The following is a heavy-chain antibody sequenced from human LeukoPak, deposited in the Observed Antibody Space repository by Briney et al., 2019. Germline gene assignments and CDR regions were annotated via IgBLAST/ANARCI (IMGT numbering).Heavy chain of an antibody. CDR1: GYPFSNYD. V-gene: IGHV1-8*01. J-gene: IGHJ5*02. CDR3: TEASLAFGTKYFDP. CDR2: MNPKSGNT. Sequence: HWASVKVSCKASGYPFSNYDINWVRQAPGQGLEWMGWMNPKSGNTGYGQKFQGRVTMTRVTSITTAYMELRSLRSGDTAVYYCTEASLAFGTKYFDPWGQGTLVTVSS. D-gene: IGHD3-10*01.